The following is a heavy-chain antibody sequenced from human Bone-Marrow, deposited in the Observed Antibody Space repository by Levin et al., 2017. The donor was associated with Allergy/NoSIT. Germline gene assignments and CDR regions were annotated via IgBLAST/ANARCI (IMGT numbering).Heavy chain of an antibody. V-gene: IGHV3-30*18. CDR1: GFKFHLYA. CDR2: MSYEGNNE. CDR3: AKEGAHCGDDCRGGMDV. D-gene: IGHD2-21*02. J-gene: IGHJ6*02. Sequence: PGGSLRLSCAASGFKFHLYAMYWVRQAPGKGLEWLAVMSYEGNNEYYADSVKGRFTISRDNSANILYLEMNSLRVEDTAVYFCAKEGAHCGDDCRGGMDVWGQGTTVIVSS.